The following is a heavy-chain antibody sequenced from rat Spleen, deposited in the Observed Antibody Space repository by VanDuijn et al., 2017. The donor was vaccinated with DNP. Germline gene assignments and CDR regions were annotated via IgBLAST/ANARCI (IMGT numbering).Heavy chain of an antibody. J-gene: IGHJ4*01. CDR2: ITSSGGDS. CDR1: GFTFNNYW. CDR3: ARVGDLHDGGDGDVLDA. D-gene: IGHD1-12*02. V-gene: IGHV5-31*01. Sequence: EVQLVESGGDLVQPGRSLKVSCVASGFTFNNYWMTWTRQVPGKGLEWVASITSSGGDSYYPDSVKGRFTISRDNAKNTLYLQMNSLRSEDTASYYCARVGDLHDGGDGDVLDAWGQGTSVTVSS.